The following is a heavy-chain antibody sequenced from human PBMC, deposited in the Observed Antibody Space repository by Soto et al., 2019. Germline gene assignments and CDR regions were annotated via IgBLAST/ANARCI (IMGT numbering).Heavy chain of an antibody. CDR3: AKWHPYNYDSIGHAGFHX. Sequence: PGGSLRLSFAASGFTFSSYAMTWVRQAPGKGLEGVSSISCGGVTYYADPVKGQFTISRDISKNTVYLQMNSLRAKDTATYYCAKWHPYNYDSIGHAGFHXWGPVTQFTVSX. D-gene: IGHD3-22*01. V-gene: IGHV3-23*01. J-gene: IGHJ4*02. CDR1: GFTFSSYA. CDR2: ISCGGVT.